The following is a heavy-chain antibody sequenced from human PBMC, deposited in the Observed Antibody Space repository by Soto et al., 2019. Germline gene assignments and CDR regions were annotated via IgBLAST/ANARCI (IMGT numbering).Heavy chain of an antibody. D-gene: IGHD1-26*01. CDR1: GGTFSSYA. Sequence: QVQLVQSGAEVKKPGSSVKVSCKASGGTFSSYAISWVRQAPGQGLAWMGGIIPIFGTANYAQKFQGRVTITADESTSTAYMERSSLRSEDTAVYYCARGSGVGAFPGFYYGMDVWGQGTTVTVSS. J-gene: IGHJ6*02. V-gene: IGHV1-69*01. CDR3: ARGSGVGAFPGFYYGMDV. CDR2: IIPIFGTA.